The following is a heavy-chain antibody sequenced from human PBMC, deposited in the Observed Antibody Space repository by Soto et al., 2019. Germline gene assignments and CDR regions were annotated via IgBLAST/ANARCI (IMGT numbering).Heavy chain of an antibody. V-gene: IGHV3-33*01. CDR2: IWYDGSNE. CDR1: GFTFNTYG. J-gene: IGHJ5*02. D-gene: IGHD2-2*01. Sequence: QVRLVESGGGVVQPGRSLRLSCEASGFTFNTYGMHWVRQAPGKGLEWVAVIWYDGSNEKYADSVKGRFTISRDNSKNTMFLQMNSLRAEDTAVYYCARGPDQLLSSWFDPWGQGTLVTVSS. CDR3: ARGPDQLLSSWFDP.